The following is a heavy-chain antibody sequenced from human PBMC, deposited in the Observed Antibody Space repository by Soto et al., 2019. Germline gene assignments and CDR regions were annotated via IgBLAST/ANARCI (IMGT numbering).Heavy chain of an antibody. Sequence: PGGSLRLSCAASGFTVSSNCMSWVRQAPGKGLEWVSVNYSGGSTYYADSVKGQCTITKDNSKNTLYLQMNSLRAEDTAVYYCARETGTSYYDYGMDVWGQGTTVTVSS. J-gene: IGHJ6*02. CDR3: ARETGTSYYDYGMDV. D-gene: IGHD1-7*01. CDR1: GFTVSSNC. V-gene: IGHV3-53*01. CDR2: NYSGGST.